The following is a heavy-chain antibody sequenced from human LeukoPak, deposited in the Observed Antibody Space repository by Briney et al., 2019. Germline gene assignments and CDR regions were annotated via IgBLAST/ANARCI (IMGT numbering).Heavy chain of an antibody. J-gene: IGHJ4*02. D-gene: IGHD5-18*01. Sequence: GGSLRLSCAASGFTFSSYNMNWVRQAPGEGLEWVSAISGSGGSTYYADSVKGRFTISRDNSKNTLYLQMNSLRAEDTAVYYCAKGGYSYGDFDYWGQGTLVTVSS. CDR1: GFTFSSYN. CDR3: AKGGYSYGDFDY. V-gene: IGHV3-23*01. CDR2: ISGSGGST.